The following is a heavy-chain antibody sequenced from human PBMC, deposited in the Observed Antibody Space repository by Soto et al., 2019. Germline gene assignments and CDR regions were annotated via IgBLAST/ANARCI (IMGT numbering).Heavy chain of an antibody. CDR3: ARLEGLATISYCFDV. J-gene: IGHJ4*02. CDR2: VYYRGND. V-gene: IGHV4-39*01. D-gene: IGHD3-9*01. Sequence: SETLSLTCSVSDDSMNSDKYYWGWIRQPPGKGLEWIGSVYYRGNDDCAPSVQTGVTISLDKSKSQFSLELNSVNAADSAVYFCARLEGLATISYCFDVWGPGALVTVSS. CDR1: DDSMNSDKYY.